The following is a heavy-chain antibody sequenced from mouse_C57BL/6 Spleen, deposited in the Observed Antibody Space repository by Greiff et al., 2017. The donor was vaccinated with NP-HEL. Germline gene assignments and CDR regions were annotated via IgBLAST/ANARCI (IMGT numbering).Heavy chain of an antibody. Sequence: EVQLQQSGPELVKPGASVKISCKASGYTFTDYYMNWVKQSHGKSLEWIGDINPNNGGTSYNQKFKGKATSTVDKSSSTAYMELRSLTSEDSAVYYCARSVYYGYGHFDYWGQGTTLTVSS. J-gene: IGHJ2*01. D-gene: IGHD2-2*01. CDR2: INPNNGGT. CDR1: GYTFTDYY. V-gene: IGHV1-26*01. CDR3: ARSVYYGYGHFDY.